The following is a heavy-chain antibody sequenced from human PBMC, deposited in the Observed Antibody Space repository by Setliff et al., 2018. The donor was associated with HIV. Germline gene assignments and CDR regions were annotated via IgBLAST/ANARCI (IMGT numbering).Heavy chain of an antibody. Sequence: LSLTCAVDGGSFSGYYWSWIRQPPGKGLEWIGEINHGGSTYYNPSLKSRVTISVDTSKNQFYLKLTSVTAADTAVYYCARDKRASFDGLDVWGQGTTVTVSS. CDR1: GGSFSGYY. D-gene: IGHD1-1*01. CDR2: INHGGST. V-gene: IGHV4-34*01. J-gene: IGHJ6*02. CDR3: ARDKRASFDGLDV.